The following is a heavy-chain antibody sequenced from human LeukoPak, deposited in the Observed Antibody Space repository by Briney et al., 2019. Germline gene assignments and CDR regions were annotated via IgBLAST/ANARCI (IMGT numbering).Heavy chain of an antibody. J-gene: IGHJ4*02. CDR1: GYTFTGYY. CDR3: ASSIAAAGVDY. V-gene: IGHV1-2*02. D-gene: IGHD6-13*01. CDR2: IHPNSGGT. Sequence: GALVKVSCKASGYTFTGYYMHWVRQAPGQGLEWMGWIHPNSGGTNYAQKVQGRVTMTRDTSISTAYMELSRLRSDDTAVYYCASSIAAAGVDYWGQGTLVTVSS.